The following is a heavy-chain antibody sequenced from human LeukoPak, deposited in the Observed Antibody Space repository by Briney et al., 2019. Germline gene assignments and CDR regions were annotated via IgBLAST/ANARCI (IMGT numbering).Heavy chain of an antibody. D-gene: IGHD3-16*01. Sequence: ASVKVSCKASGYIFINHGIAWVRQAPGQGLGYMGWISAYNGNTDYAQNLQGRVTMTTDTSTTTAYMELRSLTSDDTAVYYCARWGPSPSDYWGQGNLVTVSS. CDR3: ARWGPSPSDY. J-gene: IGHJ4*02. CDR1: GYIFINHG. CDR2: ISAYNGNT. V-gene: IGHV1-18*01.